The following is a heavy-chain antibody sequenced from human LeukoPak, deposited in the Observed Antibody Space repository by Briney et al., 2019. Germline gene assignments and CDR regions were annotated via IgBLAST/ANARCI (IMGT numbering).Heavy chain of an antibody. CDR3: ATGGYSYGNNY. J-gene: IGHJ4*02. CDR1: GGTFSSYA. V-gene: IGHV1-69*04. CDR2: IIPIFSIA. Sequence: ASVKVSCKASGGTFSSYAISWVRPAPGQGLEWMGRIIPIFSIANYAQKFQGRVTITADKSTSTAYMELSSLRSEDTAVYYCATGGYSYGNNYWGQGTLVTASS. D-gene: IGHD5-18*01.